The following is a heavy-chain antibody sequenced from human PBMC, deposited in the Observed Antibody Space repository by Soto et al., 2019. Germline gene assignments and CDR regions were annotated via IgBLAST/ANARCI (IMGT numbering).Heavy chain of an antibody. J-gene: IGHJ6*02. CDR2: MNPNSGNT. Sequence: QVQLVQSGAEVKKPGASVKVSCKASGYTFTSYDINWVRQATGQGLEWMGWMNPNSGNTGYAQKXQRXITXXRNTSISTAYMELSSLRSEDTAVYYCARGVFSGHVWGQGTTVTVSS. CDR3: ARGVFSGHV. V-gene: IGHV1-8*01. CDR1: GYTFTSYD.